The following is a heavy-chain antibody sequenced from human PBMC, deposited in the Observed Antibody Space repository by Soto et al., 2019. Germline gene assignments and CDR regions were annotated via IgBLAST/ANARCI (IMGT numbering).Heavy chain of an antibody. V-gene: IGHV3-15*01. D-gene: IGHD3-10*01. CDR3: TTDPELLWFGESRPDAFDI. CDR1: GFTFSNAW. J-gene: IGHJ3*02. Sequence: GGSLRLSCAASGFTFSNAWMSWVRQAPGKGLEWVGRIKSKTDGGTTDYAAPVKGSFTISRDDSKNTLYLQMNSLKTEETAVYYCTTDPELLWFGESRPDAFDIWGQGTMVTVSS. CDR2: IKSKTDGGTT.